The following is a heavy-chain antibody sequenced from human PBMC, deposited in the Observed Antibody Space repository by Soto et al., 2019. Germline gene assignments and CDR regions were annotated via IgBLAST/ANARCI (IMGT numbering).Heavy chain of an antibody. CDR3: ARDRYSGSYNDAFDI. Sequence: SVKVSCKASGGTFSSYAISWVRQAPGQGLEWMGGIIPIFGTANYAQKFQGRVTITADESTSTAYMELSSLRSEDTAVYYCARDRYSGSYNDAFDIWGQGTMVTASS. V-gene: IGHV1-69*13. CDR2: IIPIFGTA. CDR1: GGTFSSYA. J-gene: IGHJ3*02. D-gene: IGHD1-26*01.